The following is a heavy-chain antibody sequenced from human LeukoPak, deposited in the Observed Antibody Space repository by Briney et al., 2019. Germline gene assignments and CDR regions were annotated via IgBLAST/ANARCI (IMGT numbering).Heavy chain of an antibody. J-gene: IGHJ4*02. D-gene: IGHD6-19*01. CDR2: IYYSGST. CDR1: GGSISSSSYY. Sequence: SETLSLTCTVSGGSISSSSYYWGWIRQPPGKGLEWIGSIYYSGSTYYNPSLKSRVTISVDTSKNQFSLKLSSVTAADTAVYYCARQAGIAVAGTPLDYFDYWGQGTLVAVSS. CDR3: ARQAGIAVAGTPLDYFDY. V-gene: IGHV4-39*01.